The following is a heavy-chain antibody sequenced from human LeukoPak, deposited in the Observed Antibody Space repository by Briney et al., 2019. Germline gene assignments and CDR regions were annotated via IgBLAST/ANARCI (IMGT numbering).Heavy chain of an antibody. CDR2: IIPIFGTA. J-gene: IGHJ1*01. V-gene: IGHV1-69*05. CDR3: ARARGDYDDYFQH. CDR1: GGTFSSYA. Sequence: SVKVSCKASGGTFSSYAISWVRQAPGQGLEWMGRIIPIFGTANYALKFQGRVTITTDESTSTAYMELSSLRSEDTAVYYCARARGDYDDYFQHWGQGTLVTVSS. D-gene: IGHD4-17*01.